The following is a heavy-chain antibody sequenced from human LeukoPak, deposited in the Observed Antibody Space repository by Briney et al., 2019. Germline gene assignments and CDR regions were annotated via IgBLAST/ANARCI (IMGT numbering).Heavy chain of an antibody. D-gene: IGHD3-3*01. CDR3: ARVGTLEWLTDYYYYYGMDV. Sequence: SETLSLTCTVSGGSISSYYWSWIRQPPGKGLEWIGYIYYSGSTNYNPSLKSRVTISVDTSKNQFSLKLSSVTAADTAVYYCARVGTLEWLTDYYYYYGMDVWGQGTTVTVSS. J-gene: IGHJ6*02. CDR1: GGSISSYY. CDR2: IYYSGST. V-gene: IGHV4-59*01.